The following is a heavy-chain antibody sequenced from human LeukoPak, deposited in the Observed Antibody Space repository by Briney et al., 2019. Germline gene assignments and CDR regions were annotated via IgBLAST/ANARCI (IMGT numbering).Heavy chain of an antibody. J-gene: IGHJ6*04. Sequence: GGSLRLSCAASGFTFSDYYMSWIRQAPGKGLEWVSYISSSSSYKNYADSVKGRFTISRDNAKNSLYLQMNSLRAEDTAVYYCARDFPNYDILTGYSYYYYGMDVWGKGTTVTVSS. CDR3: ARDFPNYDILTGYSYYYYGMDV. D-gene: IGHD3-9*01. CDR2: ISSSSSYK. V-gene: IGHV3-11*06. CDR1: GFTFSDYY.